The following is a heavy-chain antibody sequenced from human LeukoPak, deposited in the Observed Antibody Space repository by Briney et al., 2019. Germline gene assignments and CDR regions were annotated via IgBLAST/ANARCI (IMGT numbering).Heavy chain of an antibody. D-gene: IGHD6-25*01. CDR1: GFTFSSYA. CDR3: AKDQQRTVPTRGAFDI. V-gene: IGHV3-23*01. Sequence: GGSLRLSCAASGFTFSSYAMSWVRQAPGKGLEWVSAISGSGGSTYHADSVKGRFTISRDNSKNTLYLRMNSLRGEDTAIYYCAKDQQRTVPTRGAFDIWGQGTMVTASS. J-gene: IGHJ3*02. CDR2: ISGSGGST.